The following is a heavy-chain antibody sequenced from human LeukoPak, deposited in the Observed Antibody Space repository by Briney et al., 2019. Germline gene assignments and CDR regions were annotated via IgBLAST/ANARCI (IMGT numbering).Heavy chain of an antibody. D-gene: IGHD3-10*01. CDR2: ISGGSRTI. J-gene: IGHJ4*02. Sequence: PGGSLRLSCAASGFTFSSYAMNWVRQAPGKGLEWVSYISGGSRTIYYADSVKGLFTISRDNSKNTVYLQMNSLRAEDTAVYYCAKYGPRGSGLASFDYWGQGTLVTVSS. V-gene: IGHV3-48*01. CDR1: GFTFSSYA. CDR3: AKYGPRGSGLASFDY.